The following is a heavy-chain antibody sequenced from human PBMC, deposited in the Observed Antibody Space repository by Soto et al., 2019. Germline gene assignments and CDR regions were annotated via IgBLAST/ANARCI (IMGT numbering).Heavy chain of an antibody. CDR3: ARAGEYDSVWGSYRADWFDP. D-gene: IGHD3-16*02. J-gene: IGHJ5*02. V-gene: IGHV3-23*01. CDR1: GFTFSSYA. CDR2: ISGSGGST. Sequence: EVQLLESGGGLVQPGGSLRLSCAASGFTFSSYAMSWVRQAPGKGLEWVSAISGSGGSTYYADSVKGRFTISRDNSKNPLYLQMNSLRAEDTAVYYCARAGEYDSVWGSYRADWFDPWGQGTLVTVSS.